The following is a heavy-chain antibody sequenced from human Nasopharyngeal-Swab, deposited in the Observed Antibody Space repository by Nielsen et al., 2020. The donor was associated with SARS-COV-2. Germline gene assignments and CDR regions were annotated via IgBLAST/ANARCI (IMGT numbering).Heavy chain of an antibody. CDR1: GFTFSSYA. V-gene: IGHV3-23*01. J-gene: IGHJ4*02. CDR3: AKLPHGTYYDYFDY. CDR2: ISGSGGST. Sequence: GESLKISCAASGFTFSSYAMSWVRQAPGKGLEWVSAISGSGGSTYYADSVKGRFTISRDNSKNTLYLQMNSLRAEDTAVYYCAKLPHGTYYDYFDYWSQGTLVTVSS. D-gene: IGHD1-26*01.